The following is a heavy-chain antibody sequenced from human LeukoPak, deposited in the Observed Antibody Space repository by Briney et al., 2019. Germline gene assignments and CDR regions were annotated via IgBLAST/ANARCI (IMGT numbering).Heavy chain of an antibody. V-gene: IGHV4-59*01. CDR3: AREDSSGYFPDY. CDR2: IYYSGNT. CDR1: GGSISSYY. J-gene: IGHJ4*02. Sequence: PETLSLTCTVSGGSISSYYRSWIRQPPGKGLEWIGYIYYSGNTNYNPSLKSRVTISVDTSKNQFSLKLSSVTAADTAVYYCAREDSSGYFPDYWGQGTLVTVSS. D-gene: IGHD3-22*01.